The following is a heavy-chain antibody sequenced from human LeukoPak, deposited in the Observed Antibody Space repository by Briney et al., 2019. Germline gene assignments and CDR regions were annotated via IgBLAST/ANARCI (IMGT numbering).Heavy chain of an antibody. V-gene: IGHV4-59*01. D-gene: IGHD3-9*01. CDR2: IYYSGST. CDR1: GGSISSYY. CDR3: ARDQMTYDILTGVYYYYGMDV. J-gene: IGHJ6*02. Sequence: SETLSLTCTVSGGSISSYYWSWIGQPPGKGLEWIGYIYYSGSTNYNPSLKSRVTISVDTSKNQFSLKLSSVTAADTAVYYCARDQMTYDILTGVYYYYGMDVWGQGTTVTVSS.